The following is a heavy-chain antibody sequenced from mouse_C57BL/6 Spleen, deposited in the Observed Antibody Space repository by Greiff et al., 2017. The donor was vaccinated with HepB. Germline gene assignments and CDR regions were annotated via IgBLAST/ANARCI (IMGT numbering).Heavy chain of an antibody. J-gene: IGHJ3*01. CDR3: ARSGTSYDYDEGPFAY. CDR1: GYTFTSYW. CDR2: IHPNSGST. V-gene: IGHV1-64*01. D-gene: IGHD2-4*01. Sequence: VQLQQPGAELVKPGASVKLSCKASGYTFTSYWMHWVKQRPGQGLEWIGMIHPNSGSTNYNEKFKSKATLTVDKSSSTAYMQLSSLTSEDSAVYYCARSGTSYDYDEGPFAYWGQGTLVTVSA.